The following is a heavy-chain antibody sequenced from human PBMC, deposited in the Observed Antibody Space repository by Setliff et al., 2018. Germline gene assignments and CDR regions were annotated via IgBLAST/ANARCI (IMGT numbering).Heavy chain of an antibody. D-gene: IGHD1-1*01. CDR1: GGSISSGTYY. CDR2: IHYSGTA. Sequence: SETLSLTCTVSGGSISSGTYYWGWIRQPPGKGLEWIGSIHYSGTAYYNPSLKSRVTVIVDTSKNQFSLRLRSVTAADTAVYYCARTGTYRYFDYWGQGALVTVSS. J-gene: IGHJ4*02. CDR3: ARTGTYRYFDY. V-gene: IGHV4-39*01.